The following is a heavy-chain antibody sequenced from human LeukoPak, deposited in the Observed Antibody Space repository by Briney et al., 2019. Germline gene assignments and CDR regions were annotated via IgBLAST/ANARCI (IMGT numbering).Heavy chain of an antibody. Sequence: GGSLRLSCAASGFSFSSYAMSWVRQAPGKGLEWVSAISGSGGTTFYADSVKGRFSISRDNSKKTLYLQMNSLRAEDTALYYCAKGLFYGDDAFDIWGQGTMVTVSS. CDR2: ISGSGGTT. D-gene: IGHD3-10*01. CDR3: AKGLFYGDDAFDI. V-gene: IGHV3-23*01. J-gene: IGHJ3*02. CDR1: GFSFSSYA.